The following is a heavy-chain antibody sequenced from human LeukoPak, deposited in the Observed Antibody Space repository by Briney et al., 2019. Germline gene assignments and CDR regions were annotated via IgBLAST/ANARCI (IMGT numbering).Heavy chain of an antibody. D-gene: IGHD2-2*01. CDR1: GGSISDYY. CDR2: IYYSGST. V-gene: IGHV4-59*01. Sequence: SETLSLTCTVSGGSISDYYWSWIRQPPGKGLEWIGYIYYSGSTTYNPPLKSRVAMSVDTSKNQFSLRLSSVTAADTAVYYCARGDFCSSTSCYLRPMDVWGKGTTVTVSS. CDR3: ARGDFCSSTSCYLRPMDV. J-gene: IGHJ6*03.